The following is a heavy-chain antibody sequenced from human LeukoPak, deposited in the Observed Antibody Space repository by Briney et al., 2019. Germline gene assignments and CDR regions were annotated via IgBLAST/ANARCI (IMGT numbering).Heavy chain of an antibody. CDR3: ARLWLVLDY. Sequence: ASVKVSCKTFGYTFTDYYIHWVRQAPGQGLEWMGWINPNSGGTNYAQKFQGRVTMTRDTSISTAYMELSRLRSDDTAVYYCARLWLVLDYWGQGTLVTVSS. CDR2: INPNSGGT. V-gene: IGHV1-2*02. D-gene: IGHD6-19*01. J-gene: IGHJ4*02. CDR1: GYTFTDYY.